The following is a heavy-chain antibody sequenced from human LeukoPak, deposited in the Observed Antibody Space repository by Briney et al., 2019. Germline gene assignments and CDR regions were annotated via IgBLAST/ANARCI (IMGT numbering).Heavy chain of an antibody. V-gene: IGHV3-9*01. J-gene: IGHJ4*02. D-gene: IGHD6-19*01. Sequence: GGSLRLSCAASGFTFDDYAMHWVRQAPGKGLEWVSGISWNSGSIGYAGSVKGRFTISRDNAKNSLYLQMNSLRAEDTALYYCAKSPTRQYSSGWYYFDYWGQGTLVTVSS. CDR1: GFTFDDYA. CDR3: AKSPTRQYSSGWYYFDY. CDR2: ISWNSGSI.